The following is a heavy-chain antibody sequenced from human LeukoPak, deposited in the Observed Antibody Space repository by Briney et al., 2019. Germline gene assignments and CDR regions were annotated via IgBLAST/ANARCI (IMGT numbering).Heavy chain of an antibody. D-gene: IGHD3-10*01. CDR1: GFTFSSYS. V-gene: IGHV3-21*04. J-gene: IGHJ4*02. CDR3: AKSGSYYGSGSRFDY. Sequence: DPGGSLRLSCAASGFTFSSYSMNWVRQAPGKGLEWVSSISSSSSYIYYADSVKGRFTISRDNAKNSLYLQMNSLRAEDTAVYYCAKSGSYYGSGSRFDYWGQGTLVTVSS. CDR2: ISSSSSYI.